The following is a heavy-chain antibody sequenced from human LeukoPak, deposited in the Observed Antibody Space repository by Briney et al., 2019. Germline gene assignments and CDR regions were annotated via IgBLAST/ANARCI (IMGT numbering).Heavy chain of an antibody. CDR2: IYYSGST. V-gene: IGHV4-59*08. Sequence: SETLSLTCTVSGGSISSYYWSWIRQPPGRGLEWIGYIYYSGSTSYNPSPKSRVTISVDTSKNQFSLKLSSVTAADTAVYYCARLYCSSTSCYVDLWGRGTLVTVSS. CDR1: GGSISSYY. J-gene: IGHJ2*01. D-gene: IGHD2-2*01. CDR3: ARLYCSSTSCYVDL.